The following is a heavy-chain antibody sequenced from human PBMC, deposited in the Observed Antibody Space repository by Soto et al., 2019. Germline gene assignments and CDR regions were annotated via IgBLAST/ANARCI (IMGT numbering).Heavy chain of an antibody. D-gene: IGHD5-18*01. V-gene: IGHV3-9*01. CDR2: ISWNSGSI. Sequence: EVQLVESGGGLVQPGRSLRLSCAASGFTFDDYAMHWVRQAPGKGLEWVSGISWNSGSIGYADSVKGRFTISRDNAKNSLYLPMNSLRAEDTALYYCAKGTASYYYYGMDVWGQGTTVTVSS. CDR3: AKGTASYYYYGMDV. J-gene: IGHJ6*02. CDR1: GFTFDDYA.